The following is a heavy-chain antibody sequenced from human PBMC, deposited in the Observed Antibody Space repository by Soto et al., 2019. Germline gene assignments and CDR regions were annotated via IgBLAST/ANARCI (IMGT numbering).Heavy chain of an antibody. CDR3: ARGEWSIAVAGTPGDY. J-gene: IGHJ4*02. CDR2: IIPILGIA. V-gene: IGHV1-69*02. D-gene: IGHD6-19*01. CDR1: GGTFSSYT. Sequence: QVQLVQSGAEVKKPGSSVKVSCKASGGTFSSYTISWVRQAPGQGLEWMGRIIPILGIANYAQKFQGRVTITADKSTSTAYMELSSLRSEDTAVYYCARGEWSIAVAGTPGDYWGQGTLVTVSS.